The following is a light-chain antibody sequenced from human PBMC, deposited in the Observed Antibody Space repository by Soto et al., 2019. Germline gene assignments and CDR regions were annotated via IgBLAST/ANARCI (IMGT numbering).Light chain of an antibody. Sequence: QSPSTLSASVGDRVTITCRASQSISSWLAWYQQKPGKAPKLLIYDVSTLASGVPSRFSGSASGTEFTLTISNLESDDFASYYCQQSYSTPYTFGQGTKVDIK. J-gene: IGKJ2*01. CDR2: DVS. CDR1: QSISSW. CDR3: QQSYSTPYT. V-gene: IGKV1-5*01.